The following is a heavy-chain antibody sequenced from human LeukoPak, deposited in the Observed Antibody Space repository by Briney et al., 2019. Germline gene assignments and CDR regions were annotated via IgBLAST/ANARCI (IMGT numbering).Heavy chain of an antibody. D-gene: IGHD1-1*01. CDR1: GFTFSNHW. CDR3: ARLFRDVTTFDY. J-gene: IGHJ4*02. Sequence: TGGSLRLSCAASGFTFSNHWMNWVRQAPGKGLEWVAIIKHDGSEKYYVDSVKGRFTISRDNDKNSLYLQMNSLRAEDTAVYYCARLFRDVTTFDYWGQGTLVTVSS. V-gene: IGHV3-7*01. CDR2: IKHDGSEK.